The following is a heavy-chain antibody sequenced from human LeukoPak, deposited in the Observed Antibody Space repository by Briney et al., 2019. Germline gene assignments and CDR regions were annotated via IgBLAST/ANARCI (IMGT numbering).Heavy chain of an antibody. CDR2: IYHSGST. CDR3: ASFSSWYYFDY. Sequence: PSETLSLTCTVSGYSISSGYYWGWIRQPPGKGLEWIGSIYHSGSTYYNPSLKSRVTISVDKSKNQFSLKLSSVTAADTAVYYCASFSSWYYFDYWGQGTLVTVSS. CDR1: GYSISSGYY. J-gene: IGHJ4*02. V-gene: IGHV4-38-2*02. D-gene: IGHD6-13*01.